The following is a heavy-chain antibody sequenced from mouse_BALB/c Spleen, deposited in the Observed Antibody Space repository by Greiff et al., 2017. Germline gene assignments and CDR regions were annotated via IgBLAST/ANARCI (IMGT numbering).Heavy chain of an antibody. J-gene: IGHJ4*01. CDR3: ASDRIYDGYYDAMDY. D-gene: IGHD2-3*01. CDR1: GFTFTDYY. V-gene: IGHV7-3*02. CDR2: IRNKANGYTT. Sequence: EVQLQESGGGLVQPGGSLRLSCATSGFTFTDYYMSWVRQPPGKALEWLGFIRNKANGYTTEYSVSVKGRFTISRDNYQSILYLQMNTPRAEDSATYFCASDRIYDGYYDAMDYWGQGTSVTVSS.